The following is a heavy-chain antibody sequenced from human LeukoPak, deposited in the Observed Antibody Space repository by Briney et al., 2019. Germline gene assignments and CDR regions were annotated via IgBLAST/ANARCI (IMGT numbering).Heavy chain of an antibody. CDR2: IIPIFDTA. J-gene: IGHJ4*02. Sequence: ASVKVSCKASGGTFSSYAISWVRQAPGQGLEWMGGIIPIFDTASYAQKFQGRVTITTDESTSTAYMELSSLRSEDTAVYYCARGHVGDSSGYHDYWGQGTLVTVSS. CDR1: GGTFSSYA. D-gene: IGHD3-22*01. CDR3: ARGHVGDSSGYHDY. V-gene: IGHV1-69*05.